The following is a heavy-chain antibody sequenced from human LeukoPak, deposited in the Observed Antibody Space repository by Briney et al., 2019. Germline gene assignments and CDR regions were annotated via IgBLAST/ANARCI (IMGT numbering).Heavy chain of an antibody. V-gene: IGHV4-4*07. J-gene: IGHJ2*01. D-gene: IGHD6-6*01. CDR1: GVSISSYY. CDR2: IYTSGGT. Sequence: SETLSLTCTVSGVSISSYYWSWIRQPAGKRLEHIGRIYTSGGTNYNPSLKSRVTMSVDTSKSQFSLKLTSVTAADTAVYYCARDADWQYSIPFDLWGRGTLVTVSS. CDR3: ARDADWQYSIPFDL.